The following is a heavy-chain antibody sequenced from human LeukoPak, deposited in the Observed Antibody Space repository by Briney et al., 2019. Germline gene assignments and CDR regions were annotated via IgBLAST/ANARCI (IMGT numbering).Heavy chain of an antibody. D-gene: IGHD6-13*01. CDR1: GGSISSSSYY. J-gene: IGHJ4*02. V-gene: IGHV4-39*01. CDR2: IYYSGST. Sequence: SETLSLTCTVSGGSISSSSYYWGWIRQPPGKGLEWIGSIYYSGSTYCNPSLKSRVTISVDTSENQFSLKLSSVTAADTAVYYCARQEAYSSSWHHFDYWGQGTLVTVSS. CDR3: ARQEAYSSSWHHFDY.